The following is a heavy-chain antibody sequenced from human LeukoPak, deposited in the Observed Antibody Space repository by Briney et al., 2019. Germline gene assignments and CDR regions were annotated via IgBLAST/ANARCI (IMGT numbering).Heavy chain of an antibody. Sequence: AASVKVSCKASRYTFTTYDINWVRQAPGQGLEWMGRIIPILGIANYAQKFQGRVTITADKSTSTAYMELSSLRSEDTAVYYCARGPPYYFDYWGQGTLVTVSS. CDR2: IIPILGIA. CDR3: ARGPPYYFDY. V-gene: IGHV1-69*04. J-gene: IGHJ4*02. CDR1: RYTFTTYD.